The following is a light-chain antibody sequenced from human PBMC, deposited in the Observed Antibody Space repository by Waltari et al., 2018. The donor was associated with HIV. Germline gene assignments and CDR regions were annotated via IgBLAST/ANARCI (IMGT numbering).Light chain of an antibody. V-gene: IGKV3-15*01. CDR3: QQYNNWPRT. CDR1: QSVSDN. Sequence: EIVMTPSPATLSVSPGARATLSCSASQSVSDNLAWYQQKPGQPPRLLIYGASTRATDIPARFSGSGSGTEFTLTISSLHSEDFAVYHCQQYNNWPRTFGQGTKLETK. CDR2: GAS. J-gene: IGKJ2*01.